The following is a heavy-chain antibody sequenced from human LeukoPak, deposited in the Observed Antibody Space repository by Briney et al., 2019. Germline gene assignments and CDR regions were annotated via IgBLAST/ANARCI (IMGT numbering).Heavy chain of an antibody. CDR1: GFTVSSTY. CDR3: ARDGSTVTDSTLDY. D-gene: IGHD4-11*01. V-gene: IGHV3-21*01. Sequence: GGSLRLSRAASGFTVSSTYMSWVRQAPGKGLEWVSSISSSSSYIYYADSVKGRFTISRDNAKNSLYLQMNSLRAEDTAVYYCARDGSTVTDSTLDYWGQGTLVTVSS. J-gene: IGHJ4*02. CDR2: ISSSSSYI.